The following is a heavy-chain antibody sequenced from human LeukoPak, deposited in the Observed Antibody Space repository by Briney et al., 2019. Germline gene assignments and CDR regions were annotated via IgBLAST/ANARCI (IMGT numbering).Heavy chain of an antibody. CDR1: GHTFTSYY. Sequence: ASVKVSCKASGHTFTSYYMHWVRQAPGQGLEWMGIINPSGGSTSYAQKFQGRVTMTRDTSTSTVYMELSRLRSDDTAVYYCWVHKDIVVVPAAPGAYYYYYYMDVWGKGTTVTVSS. D-gene: IGHD2-2*01. J-gene: IGHJ6*03. V-gene: IGHV1-46*01. CDR2: INPSGGST. CDR3: WVHKDIVVVPAAPGAYYYYYYMDV.